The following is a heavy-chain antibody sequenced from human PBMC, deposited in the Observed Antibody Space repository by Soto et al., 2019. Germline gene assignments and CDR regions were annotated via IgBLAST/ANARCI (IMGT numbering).Heavy chain of an antibody. Sequence: QVQLVQSGAEVKKPGASVKVSCKASGYTFTSYGISWVRQAPGQGLEWMGWISAYNGNTNYAQKLQGRVTMTTDTPTTTANRGGRGLRSDDPAVFYWAMFYFVGGSKDYYGRAVGGKGPPVT. V-gene: IGHV1-18*01. CDR2: ISAYNGNT. CDR3: AMFYFVGGSKDYYGRAV. D-gene: IGHD3-16*01. CDR1: GYTFTSYG. J-gene: IGHJ6*04.